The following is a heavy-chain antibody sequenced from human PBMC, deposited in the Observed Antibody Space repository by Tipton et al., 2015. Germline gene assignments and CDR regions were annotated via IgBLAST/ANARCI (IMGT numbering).Heavy chain of an antibody. Sequence: SLRLSCAASGFTFSSYGMHWVRQAPGKGLEWVAVIWYDGSNKYYADSVKGRFTISRDNSKNTLYLQMNSLRAEDTAVYYCARDQGSYYFDYWGQGPLVTVSS. J-gene: IGHJ4*02. CDR2: IWYDGSNK. CDR3: ARDQGSYYFDY. CDR1: GFTFSSYG. V-gene: IGHV3-33*01. D-gene: IGHD1-26*01.